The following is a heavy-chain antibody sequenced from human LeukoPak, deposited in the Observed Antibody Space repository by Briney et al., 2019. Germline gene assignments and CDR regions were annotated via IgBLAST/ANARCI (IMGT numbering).Heavy chain of an antibody. Sequence: GGSLRVSCTASGFAFDEHGMSWVRQVPGKGLEWVSGINWSGGSTGYADPLRGRLTISRDNAKNSLYLQMDSLRAEDTALYYCARAPITSPFYFDYWGQGTLVTVSS. CDR2: INWSGGST. D-gene: IGHD2-2*01. CDR1: GFAFDEHG. J-gene: IGHJ4*02. V-gene: IGHV3-20*04. CDR3: ARAPITSPFYFDY.